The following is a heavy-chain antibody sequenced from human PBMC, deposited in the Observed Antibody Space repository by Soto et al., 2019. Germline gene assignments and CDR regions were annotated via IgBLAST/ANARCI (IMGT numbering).Heavy chain of an antibody. V-gene: IGHV3-21*01. CDR2: ISSSSSYI. D-gene: IGHD2-2*01. J-gene: IGHJ4*02. CDR1: GFTFSSYS. CDR3: ARDPVRGYCSSTSCVPFDY. Sequence: GGSLRLSCAASGFTFSSYSMNWVRQAPGKGLEWVSSISSSSSYIYYADSVKGRFTISRDNAKNSLYLQMNSLRAEDTAVYYCARDPVRGYCSSTSCVPFDYWGQGTLVTVSS.